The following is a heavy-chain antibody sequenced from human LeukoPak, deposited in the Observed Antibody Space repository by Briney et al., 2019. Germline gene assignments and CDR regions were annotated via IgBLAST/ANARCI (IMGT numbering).Heavy chain of an antibody. CDR2: IRYDGSKK. V-gene: IGHV3-30*02. CDR1: GFIFSSYG. J-gene: IGHJ6*03. Sequence: GGSLRLSCAASGFIFSSYGMHWVRQAPGKGLEWVAFIRYDGSKKYYADSVKGRFTISRDNSKNTLYLQMNSLRAEDTAVYYCAKDGSSSWYDYYYYYMDVWGKGTTVTVSS. D-gene: IGHD6-13*01. CDR3: AKDGSSSWYDYYYYYMDV.